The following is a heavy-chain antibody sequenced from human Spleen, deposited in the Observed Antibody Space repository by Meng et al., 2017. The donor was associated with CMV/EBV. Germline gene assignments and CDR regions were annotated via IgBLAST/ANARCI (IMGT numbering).Heavy chain of an antibody. D-gene: IGHD2-2*01. V-gene: IGHV3-7*01. CDR2: IKQDGIEK. CDR3: ARVVVPGAIRNRNYYYYGMDV. J-gene: IGHJ6*02. CDR1: GFTFNNYW. Sequence: GESLKISCAASGFTFNNYWMTWVRQAPGKGLEWVANIKQDGIEKYYVDSVRGRFTISRDNAKNSLYLQMNSLRAEDTAVYYCARVVVPGAIRNRNYYYYGMDVWGQGTTVTVSS.